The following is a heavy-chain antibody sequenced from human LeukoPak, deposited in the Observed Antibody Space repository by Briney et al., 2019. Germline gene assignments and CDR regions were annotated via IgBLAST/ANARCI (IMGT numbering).Heavy chain of an antibody. CDR2: IYYSGST. CDR3: ARDTDRYYDSSGYGY. V-gene: IGHV4-59*01. Sequence: SETLSLTCTVSGGSISSYYWSWIRQPPGKGLEWIGYIYYSGSTNYNPSLKSRVTISVDTSKNQFSLKLSSVTAADTAVYYCARDTDRYYDSSGYGYWGQGTLVTVSS. J-gene: IGHJ4*02. CDR1: GGSISSYY. D-gene: IGHD3-22*01.